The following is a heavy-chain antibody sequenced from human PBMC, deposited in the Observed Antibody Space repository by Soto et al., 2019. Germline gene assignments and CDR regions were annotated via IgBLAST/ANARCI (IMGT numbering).Heavy chain of an antibody. Sequence: QVQLVQSGAEVKNPGSSVKVSCKGSGDTFTRSVISWVRQVPGQRLVWMGRIIPVLGVENHAQNFQGRVTVTADKSTSTAYLELNSLKSEDTAIYYCASSTTGVYVFHDWGQGTLVTVSS. D-gene: IGHD1-1*01. V-gene: IGHV1-69*02. CDR1: GDTFTRSV. J-gene: IGHJ4*02. CDR2: IIPVLGVE. CDR3: ASSTTGVYVFHD.